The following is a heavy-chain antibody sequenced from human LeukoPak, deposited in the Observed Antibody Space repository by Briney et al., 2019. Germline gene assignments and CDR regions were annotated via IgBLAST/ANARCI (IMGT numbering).Heavy chain of an antibody. D-gene: IGHD2-21*02. V-gene: IGHV3-23*01. CDR3: ARGSHCGGDCYSLSES. CDR1: GVSFSSYT. J-gene: IGHJ1*01. Sequence: GGSLRLSCAASGVSFSSYTMMWVRQAPGKGLEWVSAISGSSGATNYADSVKGRFTISRDNAKNTLYLQMDSLRVEDTAVYYCARGSHCGGDCYSLSESWGQGTLATVSS. CDR2: ISGSSGAT.